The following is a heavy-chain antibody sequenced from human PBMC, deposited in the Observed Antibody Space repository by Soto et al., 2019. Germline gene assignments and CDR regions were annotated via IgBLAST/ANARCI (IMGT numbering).Heavy chain of an antibody. CDR2: INHSGST. CDR3: GRGLSFLRIEGTQPPYYYCGMDV. V-gene: IGHV4-34*01. J-gene: IGHJ6*02. D-gene: IGHD1-7*01. Sequence: PSETLSLTCAVYGGSFSGYYWSWIRQPPGKGLEWIGEINHSGSTNYNPSLKSRVTISLDPSKNQFSLKLSSVTAADTAVYYCGRGLSFLRIEGTQPPYYYCGMDVWGQGTRVTVS. CDR1: GGSFSGYY.